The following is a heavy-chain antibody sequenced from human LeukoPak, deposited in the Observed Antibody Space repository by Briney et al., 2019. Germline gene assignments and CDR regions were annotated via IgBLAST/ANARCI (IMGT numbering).Heavy chain of an antibody. CDR1: GFTFSSYS. J-gene: IGHJ4*02. V-gene: IGHV3-21*01. CDR3: ASPYGSGSSVGY. D-gene: IGHD3-10*01. Sequence: GGSLRLSCAASGFTFSSYSMNWVRQAPGKGLEWVSSISSSSSYIYYADSVKGRFTISRDNSKNTLYLQMNSLRAEDTAVYYCASPYGSGSSVGYWGQGTLVTVSS. CDR2: ISSSSSYI.